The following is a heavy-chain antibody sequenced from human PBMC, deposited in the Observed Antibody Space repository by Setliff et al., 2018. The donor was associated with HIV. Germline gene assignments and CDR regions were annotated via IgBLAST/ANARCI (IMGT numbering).Heavy chain of an antibody. Sequence: SETLSLTCAVSGYSISSGHYGGWIRQPPGKGLEWIGSIYHSGTTYDNPSLKSRVTISVYTSKNQFSLKLSTVTDADTAVYYCARHGAYEAYYDYMDVWGNGTPVTVSS. D-gene: IGHD5-12*01. CDR3: ARHGAYEAYYDYMDV. J-gene: IGHJ6*03. CDR1: GYSISSGHY. V-gene: IGHV4-38-2*01. CDR2: IYHSGTT.